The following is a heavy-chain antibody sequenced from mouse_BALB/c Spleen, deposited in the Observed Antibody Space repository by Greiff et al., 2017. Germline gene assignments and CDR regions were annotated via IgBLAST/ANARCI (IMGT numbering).Heavy chain of an antibody. Sequence: QVQLQQSGAELARPGASVKMSCKASGYTFTSYTMHWVKQRPGQGLEWIGYINPSSGYTNYNQKFKDKATLTADKSSSAAYMQQSSLTSEDSAVYYCARRDYGSGVYAMDYWGQGTSVTVSS. J-gene: IGHJ4*01. V-gene: IGHV1-4*01. CDR1: GYTFTSYT. D-gene: IGHD1-1*01. CDR3: ARRDYGSGVYAMDY. CDR2: INPSSGYT.